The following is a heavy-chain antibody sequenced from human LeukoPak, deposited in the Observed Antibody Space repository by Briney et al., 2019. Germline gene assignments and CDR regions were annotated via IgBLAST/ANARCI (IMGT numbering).Heavy chain of an antibody. Sequence: PGGSLRLSCAASGFIFSSYAMSWVRQAPGKGLEWVSGISGSGGSTNYADSVKGRFTISRDNSKNTLYLQMNSLRAEDTAVYYCAKRDYYALDCWGQGTLVTVSS. CDR2: ISGSGGST. CDR1: GFIFSSYA. D-gene: IGHD3-10*01. J-gene: IGHJ4*02. CDR3: AKRDYYALDC. V-gene: IGHV3-23*01.